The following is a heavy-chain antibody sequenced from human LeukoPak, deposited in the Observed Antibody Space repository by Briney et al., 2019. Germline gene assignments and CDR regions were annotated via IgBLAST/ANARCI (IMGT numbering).Heavy chain of an antibody. V-gene: IGHV3-74*01. CDR3: ARANIATAGALDY. J-gene: IGHJ4*02. CDR2: INSDGSTT. D-gene: IGHD6-13*01. Sequence: GGSLRLSCAASGFIFSSYWMHWVRQAPGKGLLWVSRINSDGSTTSYADSVKGRFTISRDNAKNTLYPQMNSLRVEDTAVYYCARANIATAGALDYWGQGTLVTVSS. CDR1: GFIFSSYW.